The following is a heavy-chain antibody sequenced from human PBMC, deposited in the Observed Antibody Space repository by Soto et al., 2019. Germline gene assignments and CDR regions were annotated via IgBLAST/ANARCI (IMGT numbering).Heavy chain of an antibody. D-gene: IGHD3-10*01. J-gene: IGHJ3*02. Sequence: QVQLEQSGAEVKKPGSSVKISCKASGGTLSDHGVSWLRQAPGQGLEWVGGTIPVFNTAKYAPKFQGRVTIAADKSTNIAYMELGSLRSDDTAFYYCARVVYGSGNYYTGPSAFAIWGQGTLVIVSS. CDR1: GGTLSDHG. CDR3: ARVVYGSGNYYTGPSAFAI. CDR2: TIPVFNTA. V-gene: IGHV1-69*06.